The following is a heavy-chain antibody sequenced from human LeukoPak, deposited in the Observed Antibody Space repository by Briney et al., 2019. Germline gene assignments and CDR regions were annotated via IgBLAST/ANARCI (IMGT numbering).Heavy chain of an antibody. J-gene: IGHJ3*02. V-gene: IGHV4-30-2*01. D-gene: IGHD3-22*01. Sequence: PSQTLSLTCTVSGGSISSGGYYWSWIRQPPGKGLEWIGYIYHSGSTYYNPSLKSRVTISVDRSKNQFSLKLSSVTAADTAVYYCARERDYFDSSGHSAAFDIWGQGTKVTVSS. CDR2: IYHSGST. CDR3: ARERDYFDSSGHSAAFDI. CDR1: GGSISSGGYY.